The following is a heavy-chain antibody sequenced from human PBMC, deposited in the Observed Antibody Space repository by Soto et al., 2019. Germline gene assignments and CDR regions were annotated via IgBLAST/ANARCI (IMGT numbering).Heavy chain of an antibody. CDR1: GSTFSSYG. CDR3: AKDGYDSSGYYYNSL. Sequence: PGGSLRLSCAASGSTFSSYGMHWVRQAPGKGLEWVAVISYDGSNKYYADSVKGRFTISRDNSKNTLYLQMNSLRAEDTAVYYCAKDGYDSSGYYYNSLWGQGTLVTVSS. V-gene: IGHV3-30*18. D-gene: IGHD3-22*01. J-gene: IGHJ4*02. CDR2: ISYDGSNK.